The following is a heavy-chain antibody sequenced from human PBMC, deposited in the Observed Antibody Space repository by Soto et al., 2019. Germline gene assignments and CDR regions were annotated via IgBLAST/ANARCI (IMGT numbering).Heavy chain of an antibody. Sequence: QVRLQESGPGLVKPSETLSLTCIVSGGSVSSGGFHWSWIRQSPGKGLEWIGYISHSGSPKYNPSLKSRAALSIDTSTNPFSLSLNSVTAADAGVFYCARVACSGGGCFYYYGLDVWGQGTTVAVSS. CDR2: ISHSGSP. CDR3: ARVACSGGGCFYYYGLDV. V-gene: IGHV4-61*08. CDR1: GGSVSSGGFH. D-gene: IGHD2-15*01. J-gene: IGHJ6*02.